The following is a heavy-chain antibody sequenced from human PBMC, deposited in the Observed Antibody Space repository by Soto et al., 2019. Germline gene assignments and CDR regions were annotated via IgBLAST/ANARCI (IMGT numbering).Heavy chain of an antibody. CDR1: GFTFSSYW. CDR2: IKQDGSEK. D-gene: IGHD6-19*01. V-gene: IGHV3-7*01. Sequence: EVQLVESGGGLVQPGGSLRLSCAASGFTFSSYWMSWVRQAPGKGLEWVANIKQDGSEKYYVDSVKGRFTISRNNAKNSLYLQMNSLRAEDTAVYYCARAAQDSSGWHTDYYYYYMDVWGKGTTVTVSS. J-gene: IGHJ6*03. CDR3: ARAAQDSSGWHTDYYYYYMDV.